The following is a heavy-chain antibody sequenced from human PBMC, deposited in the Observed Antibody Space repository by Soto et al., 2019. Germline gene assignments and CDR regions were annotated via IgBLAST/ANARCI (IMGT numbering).Heavy chain of an antibody. J-gene: IGHJ3*02. Sequence: QVQLQQWGAGLLRPSETLSLTCAVYGGSFSAYYWTWIRQPPGKGLEWIGDINHSGDTNYNPSLKSRVTISVDTSKSQFSLKLSSVTAADTAVYYGARVIDLLTVWYAFDIWGQGTMVTVSS. V-gene: IGHV4-34*01. CDR3: ARVIDLLTVWYAFDI. CDR2: INHSGDT. CDR1: GGSFSAYY. D-gene: IGHD3-16*01.